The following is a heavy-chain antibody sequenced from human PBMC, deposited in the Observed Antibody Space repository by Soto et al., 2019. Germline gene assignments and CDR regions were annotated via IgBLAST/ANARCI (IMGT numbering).Heavy chain of an antibody. CDR2: IRDSGDT. Sequence: SETLSVTCSESGDYISSHNRGWYRMPPGKGLEWIGYIRDSGDTSYNPSLNSRVTMSLDTSKKEFSLKLTSVTAADTAVYYCVRQGFGALHGLVDVWGQGTTVTVSS. CDR1: GDYISSHN. D-gene: IGHD3-10*01. V-gene: IGHV4-59*08. J-gene: IGHJ6*02. CDR3: VRQGFGALHGLVDV.